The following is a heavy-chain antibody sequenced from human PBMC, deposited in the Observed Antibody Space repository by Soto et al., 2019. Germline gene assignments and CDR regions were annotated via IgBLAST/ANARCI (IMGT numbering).Heavy chain of an antibody. CDR3: ARQPRILTGYYGHFDY. D-gene: IGHD3-9*01. CDR1: GGSISSSSYY. V-gene: IGHV4-39*01. Sequence: SETLSLTCTVSGGSISSSSYYWGWIRQPPGKGLEWIGSIYYSGSTYYNPSLKSRVTISVDTSKNQFSLKLSSVTAADTAVYYCARQPRILTGYYGHFDYWGQGTLVTVSS. J-gene: IGHJ4*02. CDR2: IYYSGST.